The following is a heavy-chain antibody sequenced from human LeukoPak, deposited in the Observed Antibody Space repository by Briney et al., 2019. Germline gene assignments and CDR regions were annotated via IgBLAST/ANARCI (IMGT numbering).Heavy chain of an antibody. CDR1: GYTFTGYY. Sequence: GASVKVSCKASGYTFTGYYMHWVRQAPGQGLEWMGWINPNSGGTNYAQKFQGRVTMTRDTSISTAYMELSRLRSDDTAVYYCALGIVGATLGLDAFDIWGQGTMVTVSS. V-gene: IGHV1-2*02. CDR3: ALGIVGATLGLDAFDI. J-gene: IGHJ3*02. CDR2: INPNSGGT. D-gene: IGHD1-26*01.